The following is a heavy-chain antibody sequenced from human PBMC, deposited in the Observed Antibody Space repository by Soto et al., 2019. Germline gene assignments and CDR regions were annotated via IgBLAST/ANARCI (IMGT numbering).Heavy chain of an antibody. CDR2: ISSSGSTI. V-gene: IGHV3-11*01. CDR3: ARAYYDFWSGYSQPYYYYGMDV. Sequence: RLSCAASGFTFSDYYMSWIRQAPGKGPEWVSYISSSGSTIYDADSVKGRFTISRDNAKNSLYLQMNSLRAEDTAVYYCARAYYDFWSGYSQPYYYYGMDVWGQGTTVTVSS. CDR1: GFTFSDYY. J-gene: IGHJ6*02. D-gene: IGHD3-3*01.